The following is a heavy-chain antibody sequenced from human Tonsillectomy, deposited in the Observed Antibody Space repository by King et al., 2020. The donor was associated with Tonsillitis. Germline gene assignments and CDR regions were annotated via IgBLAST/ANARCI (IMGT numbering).Heavy chain of an antibody. J-gene: IGHJ4*02. CDR1: GFTFSSYG. V-gene: IGHV3-30*02. D-gene: IGHD3-3*01. Sequence: VQLVESGGGVVQPGGSLRLSCAASGFTFSSYGMHWVRQAPGKGLKWVAFIRFDGINKYYADSVKGRFTISRDNSKNTLYLQMNSLRPEDTAVYYCAKGKIEGYDGYFDYWGQGTLATVSS. CDR2: IRFDGINK. CDR3: AKGKIEGYDGYFDY.